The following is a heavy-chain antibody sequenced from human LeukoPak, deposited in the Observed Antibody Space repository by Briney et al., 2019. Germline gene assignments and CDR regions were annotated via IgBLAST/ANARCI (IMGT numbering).Heavy chain of an antibody. CDR1: GFTFDDYA. J-gene: IGHJ6*02. CDR2: ISWNSGSI. CDR3: AKVLRGGSYYYYGMDV. Sequence: GGSLRLSCAAPGFTFDDYAMHWVRQAPGKGLEWVSGISWNSGSIGYADSVKGRFTISRDNAKNSLYLQMNSLRAEDTALYYCAKVLRGGSYYYYGMDVWGQGTTVTVS. D-gene: IGHD1-26*01. V-gene: IGHV3-9*01.